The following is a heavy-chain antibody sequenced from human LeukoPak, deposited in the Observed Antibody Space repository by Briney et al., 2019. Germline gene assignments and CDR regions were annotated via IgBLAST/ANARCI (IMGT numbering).Heavy chain of an antibody. CDR2: MNPNSGNT. V-gene: IGHV1-8*03. CDR3: ARGPMYYYDSSGNFDY. CDR1: GYTFTSYD. D-gene: IGHD3-22*01. Sequence: ASVKVSCKASGYTFTSYDINWVRQATGQGLEWMGWMNPNSGNTGYAQKFQGRVTFTRNTSISTAYMELSSLRSEDTAAYYCARGPMYYYDSSGNFDYWGQGTLVTVSS. J-gene: IGHJ4*02.